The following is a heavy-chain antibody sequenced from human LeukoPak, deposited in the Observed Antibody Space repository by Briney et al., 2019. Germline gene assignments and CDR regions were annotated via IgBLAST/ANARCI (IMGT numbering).Heavy chain of an antibody. CDR3: STSIRGYSDY. CDR1: GFTFSSYL. D-gene: IGHD2-2*01. V-gene: IGHV3-7*01. J-gene: IGHJ4*02. CDR2: IKQDGSEK. Sequence: PGGSLRLSCAASGFTFSSYLMSWVRQAPGKGLEWVANIKQDGSEKYYVDSVKGRFTISRDNAKNSLYLQMNSLRAEDTAVYYCSTSIRGYSDYWGQGTLVTVSS.